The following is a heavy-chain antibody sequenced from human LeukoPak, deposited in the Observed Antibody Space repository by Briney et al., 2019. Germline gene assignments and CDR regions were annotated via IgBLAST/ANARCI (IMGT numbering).Heavy chain of an antibody. Sequence: GGSLRLSCTASGFNFYRFTMHWVRQSPGKGLEWVSFIGRDGRVTSYADSVKGRFTISRDNSKKTLYLQMKSLRAEDTAVYYCAKGFGSYYSSGVYMAYWGQGTLVTVSS. J-gene: IGHJ4*02. V-gene: IGHV3-43*01. CDR1: GFNFYRFT. CDR2: IGRDGRVT. D-gene: IGHD1-26*01. CDR3: AKGFGSYYSSGVYMAY.